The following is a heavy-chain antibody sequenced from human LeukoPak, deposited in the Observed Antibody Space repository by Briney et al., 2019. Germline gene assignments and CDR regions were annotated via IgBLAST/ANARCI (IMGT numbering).Heavy chain of an antibody. Sequence: GGSLRLSCAASGFTFSNYGMSWVRQAPGRGLEWVSAISTSGGTTYYADSVKGRFTVYRDNSKNTLYLQMNSLRAEDTAVYYCAKPGPYYFDYWGQGTLVTVSS. CDR3: AKPGPYYFDY. CDR1: GFTFSNYG. D-gene: IGHD3-10*01. J-gene: IGHJ4*02. V-gene: IGHV3-23*01. CDR2: ISTSGGTT.